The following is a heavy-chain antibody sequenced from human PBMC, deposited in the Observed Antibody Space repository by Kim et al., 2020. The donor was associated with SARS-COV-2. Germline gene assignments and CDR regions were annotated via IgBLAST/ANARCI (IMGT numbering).Heavy chain of an antibody. CDR3: ARDPIGYCSSTSCYAARKGNWLDP. CDR1: GYTFTSYA. J-gene: IGHJ5*02. CDR2: INTNTGNP. D-gene: IGHD2-2*01. Sequence: ASVKVSCKASGYTFTSYAMNWVRQAPGQGLEWMGWINTNTGNPTYAQGFTGRFVFSLDTSVSTAYLQISSLKAEDTAVYYCARDPIGYCSSTSCYAARKGNWLDPWGQGTLVTVSS. V-gene: IGHV7-4-1*02.